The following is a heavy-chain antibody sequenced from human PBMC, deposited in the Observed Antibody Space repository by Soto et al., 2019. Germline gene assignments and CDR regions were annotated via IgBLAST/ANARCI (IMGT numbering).Heavy chain of an antibody. V-gene: IGHV3-30-3*01. J-gene: IGHJ6*02. D-gene: IGHD4-17*01. Sequence: QVQLVESGGGVVQPGRSLRLSCAASGFTFSSYAMHWVRQAPGKGLEWVAVISYDGSNKYYADSVKGRFTISRDNSKNTLYLQMNSLRAEDTAVYYCARRPLRGYGDHGGMDVWGQGTTVTVSS. CDR3: ARRPLRGYGDHGGMDV. CDR2: ISYDGSNK. CDR1: GFTFSSYA.